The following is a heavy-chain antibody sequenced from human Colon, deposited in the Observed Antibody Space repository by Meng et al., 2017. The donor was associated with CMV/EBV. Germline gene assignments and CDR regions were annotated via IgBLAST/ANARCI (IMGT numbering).Heavy chain of an antibody. Sequence: AMGWVRRAPGKGLEWVSSISGWSEFRFYGGSVKGRFTNSRDNSKDTLYLQMNGLRAGDTALYYCVKQINCGGDCRYFDFWGRGTLVTVSS. J-gene: IGHJ2*01. V-gene: IGHV3-23*01. CDR1: A. CDR2: ISGWSEFR. CDR3: VKQINCGGDCRYFDF. D-gene: IGHD2-21*02.